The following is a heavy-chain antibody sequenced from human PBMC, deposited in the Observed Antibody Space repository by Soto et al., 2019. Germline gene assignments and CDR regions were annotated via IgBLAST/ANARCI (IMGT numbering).Heavy chain of an antibody. V-gene: IGHV3-30-3*01. D-gene: IGHD3-22*01. J-gene: IGHJ6*02. Sequence: QVQLVESGGGVVQPGRSLRLSCAASGFTFSSSAMHWVRQAPGKGLEWVAVISYDGSNKYYADSVKGRFTISRDNSKNTLYLQMNSLRAEDTAVYYCARDGDSKNGMDVWGQGTTVTVSS. CDR1: GFTFSSSA. CDR3: ARDGDSKNGMDV. CDR2: ISYDGSNK.